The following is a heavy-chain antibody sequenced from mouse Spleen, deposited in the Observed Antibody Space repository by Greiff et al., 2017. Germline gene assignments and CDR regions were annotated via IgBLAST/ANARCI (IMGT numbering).Heavy chain of an antibody. CDR3: AREGYDYDEGVPSYYAMDY. J-gene: IGHJ4*01. D-gene: IGHD2-4*01. CDR2: IYPRSGNT. Sequence: QVTLKESGAELARPGASVKLSCKASGYTFTSYGISWVKQRTGQGLEWIGEIYPRSGNTYYNEKFKGKATLTADKSSSTAYMELRSLTSEDSAGYFCAREGYDYDEGVPSYYAMDYWGQGTSVTVSS. CDR1: GYTFTSYG. V-gene: IGHV1-81*01.